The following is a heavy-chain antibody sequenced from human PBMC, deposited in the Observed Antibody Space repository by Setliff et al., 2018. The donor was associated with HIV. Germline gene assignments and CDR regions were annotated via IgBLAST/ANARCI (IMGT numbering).Heavy chain of an antibody. V-gene: IGHV1-8*02. CDR1: GYTFTSYE. Sequence: ASVKVSCKASGYTFTSYEINWVRQATGQGLEWMGWMNPSSGNTGYAQKFQGRVTMTSNTSISTAYMELSSLRSEDTAVYYCARTDYGGNSGGNYFDYWGQGSLVTVSS. D-gene: IGHD4-17*01. CDR3: ARTDYGGNSGGNYFDY. CDR2: MNPSSGNT. J-gene: IGHJ4*02.